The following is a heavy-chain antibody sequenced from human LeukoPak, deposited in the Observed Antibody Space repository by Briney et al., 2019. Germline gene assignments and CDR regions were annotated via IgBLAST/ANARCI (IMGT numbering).Heavy chain of an antibody. Sequence: GGSLRLSCAASGFTFSSYSMNWVRQAPGKGLEWVSSISSSSSYIYYADSVKGRFTISRDNAKNSLYLQMNSLRAEDTAVYYCARDLSEDWFDPWGQGTLVTVSS. CDR3: ARDLSEDWFDP. CDR2: ISSSSSYI. D-gene: IGHD2/OR15-2a*01. J-gene: IGHJ5*02. V-gene: IGHV3-21*01. CDR1: GFTFSSYS.